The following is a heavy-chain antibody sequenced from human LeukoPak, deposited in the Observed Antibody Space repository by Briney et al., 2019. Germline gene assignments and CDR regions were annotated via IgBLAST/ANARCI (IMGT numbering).Heavy chain of an antibody. J-gene: IGHJ4*02. D-gene: IGHD4-23*01. Sequence: GRSLRLSCAASGFTFSSYAMHWVRQAPGKGLEWVAVISYDGSNKYYADSVKGRFTISRDNSKNTLYLQMNSLRAEDTAVYYCASGESGVTTEVGFDCWGQGTLVTVSS. CDR1: GFTFSSYA. V-gene: IGHV3-30*01. CDR2: ISYDGSNK. CDR3: ASGESGVTTEVGFDC.